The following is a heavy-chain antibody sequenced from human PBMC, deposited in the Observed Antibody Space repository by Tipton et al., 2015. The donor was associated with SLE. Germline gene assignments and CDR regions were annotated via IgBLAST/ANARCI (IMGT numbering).Heavy chain of an antibody. Sequence: TLSLTCSVSGGSISSSLYYWGWVRQPPGTGLEWIATIHYSGNSYSNPPLKSRVTISMDTSKIQFSLKLNSVTATDTAVYYCGRGRTDAWELVGYWGQGTLVTVSS. CDR1: GGSISSSLYY. V-gene: IGHV4-39*07. CDR3: GRGRTDAWELVGY. D-gene: IGHD4-23*01. CDR2: IHYSGNS. J-gene: IGHJ4*02.